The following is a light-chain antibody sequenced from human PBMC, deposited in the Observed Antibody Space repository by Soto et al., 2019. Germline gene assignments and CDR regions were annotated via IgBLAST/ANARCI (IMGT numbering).Light chain of an antibody. Sequence: DIQMTQSPSSLSASVGDRVTITCRASQSISSYLNWYQQKPGKAPKLLIYAASSLQSGVPSRFSGSGSGTDFTLTNSSPPTEDFATYHCQQRYRTLTFGGGTKVEIK. CDR1: QSISSY. J-gene: IGKJ4*02. CDR3: QQRYRTLT. CDR2: AAS. V-gene: IGKV1-39*01.